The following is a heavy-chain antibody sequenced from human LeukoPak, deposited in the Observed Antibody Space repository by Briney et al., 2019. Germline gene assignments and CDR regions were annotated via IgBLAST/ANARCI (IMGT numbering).Heavy chain of an antibody. CDR3: ARASYSGAARGAVNWFDP. V-gene: IGHV4-4*07. D-gene: IGHD6-6*01. CDR2: IYTSGST. CDR1: GGSISSYY. Sequence: SETLSLTCTVSGGSISSYYRSWIRQPAGKGLEWIGRIYTSGSTNYNPSLKSRVTMSVDTSKNQFSLKLSSVTAADTAVYYCARASYSGAARGAVNWFDPWGQGTLVTVSS. J-gene: IGHJ5*02.